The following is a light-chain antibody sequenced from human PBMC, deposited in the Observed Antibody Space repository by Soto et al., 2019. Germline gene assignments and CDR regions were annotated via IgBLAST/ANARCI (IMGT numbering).Light chain of an antibody. V-gene: IGKV3-11*01. CDR2: DAS. CDR3: QQRSRWPPSLT. Sequence: EIVLTQSPASLSLSPGERATLSCRASQSVSSFLAWYQQKPGQAPRLLIYDASNRATGIPARFSGSGTGTDFTLTISSLEPEDVALYYCQQRSRWPPSLTFGQGTRLEI. J-gene: IGKJ5*01. CDR1: QSVSSF.